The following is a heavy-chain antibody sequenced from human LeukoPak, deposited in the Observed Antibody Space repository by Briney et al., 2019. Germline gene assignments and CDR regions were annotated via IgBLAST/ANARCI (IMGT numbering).Heavy chain of an antibody. J-gene: IGHJ4*02. V-gene: IGHV3-49*04. CDR1: GFTFSDYA. CDR2: IRNKANGGTA. CDR3: SRAYSTGWLGINDY. Sequence: GGSLRLSCTASGFTFSDYAMSWVRQAPGKGLEWVGFIRNKANGGTADYAASVKGGFTISRDDAKTIAFLQMNSLKTEDTAVYYCSRAYSTGWLGINDYWGQGALATVSS. D-gene: IGHD6-19*01.